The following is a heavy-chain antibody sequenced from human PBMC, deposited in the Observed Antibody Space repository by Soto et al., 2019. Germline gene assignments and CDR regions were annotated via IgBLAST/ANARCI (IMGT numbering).Heavy chain of an antibody. CDR3: ARDEKTYDFWSGYNYYYGMDV. CDR1: GFTFSSSG. V-gene: IGHV3-33*01. D-gene: IGHD3-3*01. Sequence: GGSLRLSCAASGFTFSSSGMHWVRQAPGKGLEWVAVIWYDGSNKYYADSVKGRFTISRDNSKNTLYLQMNSLRAEDTAVYYCARDEKTYDFWSGYNYYYGMDVWGQGTTVTVSS. J-gene: IGHJ6*02. CDR2: IWYDGSNK.